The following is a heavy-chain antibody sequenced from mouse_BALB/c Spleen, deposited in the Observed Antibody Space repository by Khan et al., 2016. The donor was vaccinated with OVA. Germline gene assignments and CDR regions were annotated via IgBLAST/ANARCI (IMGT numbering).Heavy chain of an antibody. J-gene: IGHJ2*01. CDR2: IYPGNDNT. CDR3: ANGGDYDNRFFDY. D-gene: IGHD2-4*01. CDR1: GYTFTYYY. V-gene: IGHV1-84*02. Sequence: QVQLQQSGPELVKPGASVKISCKASGYTFTYYYMNWVKQKPGQGLEWIGWIYPGNDNTKYNEKFKDRATLTVDTSSTTAYMQLSSLTSEDTAVCFCANGGDYDNRFFDYWGQGTTLTVSS.